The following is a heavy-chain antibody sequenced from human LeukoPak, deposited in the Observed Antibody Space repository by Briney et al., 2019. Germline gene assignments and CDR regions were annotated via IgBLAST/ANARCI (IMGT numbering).Heavy chain of an antibody. V-gene: IGHV3-30*03. Sequence: GGSLRLSCAASGFTFSSYGMHWVRQAPGKGLEWVAVISYDGSNKYYADSVKGRFTISRDNSKNTLYLQMNSLRAEDTAVYYCATRVLLAVAGLDYWGQGTLVTVSS. D-gene: IGHD6-19*01. J-gene: IGHJ4*02. CDR2: ISYDGSNK. CDR3: ATRVLLAVAGLDY. CDR1: GFTFSSYG.